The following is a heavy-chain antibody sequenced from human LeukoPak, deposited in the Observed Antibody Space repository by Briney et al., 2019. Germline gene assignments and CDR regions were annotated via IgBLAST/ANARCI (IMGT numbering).Heavy chain of an antibody. D-gene: IGHD2-2*01. CDR3: TRDGGYQLLSSFDY. J-gene: IGHJ4*02. V-gene: IGHV3-49*04. CDR2: IRSKAYGGTT. Sequence: PGGSLRLSCTASGFTFGDYAMSWVRQAPGKGLEWVGCIRSKAYGGTTEYAASVKGRFTISRDDSKSIAYLQMNSLKTEDTAVYYCTRDGGYQLLSSFDYWGQGTLVTVSS. CDR1: GFTFGDYA.